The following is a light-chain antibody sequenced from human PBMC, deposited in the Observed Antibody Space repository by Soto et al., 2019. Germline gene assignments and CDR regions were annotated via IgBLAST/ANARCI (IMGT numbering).Light chain of an antibody. Sequence: EIVLTQAPGTLSLSPGERATHSCRAIQSVSSSYLAWYQQKPGQAPRLLIYGASSRATGIPDRFSGSGSGTDFTLTISRLEPEDFAVYYCQQYGSSLMYTFGQGTRLEIK. CDR1: QSVSSSY. V-gene: IGKV3-20*01. CDR3: QQYGSSLMYT. J-gene: IGKJ5*01. CDR2: GAS.